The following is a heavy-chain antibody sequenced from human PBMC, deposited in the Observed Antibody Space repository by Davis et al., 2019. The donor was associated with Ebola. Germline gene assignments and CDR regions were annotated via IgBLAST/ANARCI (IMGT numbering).Heavy chain of an antibody. J-gene: IGHJ4*02. V-gene: IGHV1-24*01. CDR2: FDPEDGET. D-gene: IGHD2-2*02. CDR3: ASAGGVVVPAAIRRHFDY. CDR1: GYTLTELS. Sequence: ASVKVSCKVSGYTLTELSMHWVRQAPGKGLEWMGGFDPEDGETIYAQKFQGRVTMTEDTSTDTAYMELSSLRSEDTAVYYCASAGGVVVPAAIRRHFDYWGQGTLVTVSS.